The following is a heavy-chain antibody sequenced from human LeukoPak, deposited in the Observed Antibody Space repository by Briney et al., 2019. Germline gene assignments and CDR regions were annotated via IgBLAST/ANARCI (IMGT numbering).Heavy chain of an antibody. CDR2: IYYSGST. J-gene: IGHJ5*02. V-gene: IGHV4-61*01. D-gene: IGHD2-2*02. Sequence: SETLSLICTVSGGSISSSSYYWSWIRQPPGKGLEWIGYIYYSGSTNYNPSLKSRVTISVDTSKNQFSLKLSSVTAADTAVYYCARGYCSSTSCYRDNWFDPWGQGTLVTVSS. CDR1: GGSISSSSYY. CDR3: ARGYCSSTSCYRDNWFDP.